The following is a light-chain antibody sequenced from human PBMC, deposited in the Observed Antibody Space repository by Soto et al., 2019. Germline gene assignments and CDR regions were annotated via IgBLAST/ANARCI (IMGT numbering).Light chain of an antibody. V-gene: IGKV3-11*01. CDR2: DTS. J-gene: IGKJ5*01. CDR1: QFLSSY. Sequence: EFVLTQSPATLSLAPWARATLSCRASQFLSSYLAWYQQKPGQPPRLLIYDTSNRATGIPARFSGSRSGTDFTLTISSLEPEDFGVYFCHQRNKFGQGTRLEIK. CDR3: HQRNK.